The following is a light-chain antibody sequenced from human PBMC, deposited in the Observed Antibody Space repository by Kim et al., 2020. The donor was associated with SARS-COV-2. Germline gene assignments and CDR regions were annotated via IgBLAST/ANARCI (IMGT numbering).Light chain of an antibody. CDR1: QSISSW. CDR3: QQYDSYSYG. V-gene: IGKV1-5*01. J-gene: IGKJ2*03. Sequence: DIQMTQSPSTLSASVGDRVTITCRASQSISSWLAWYQQRPGKAPRLLIYDASNLESGVPSRFSGSGSGTEFTLTISSLQPDDLATYYCQQYDSYSYGFGQGTKVDIK. CDR2: DAS.